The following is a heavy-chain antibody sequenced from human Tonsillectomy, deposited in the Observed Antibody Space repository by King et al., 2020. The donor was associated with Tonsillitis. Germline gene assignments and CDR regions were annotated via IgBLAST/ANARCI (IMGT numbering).Heavy chain of an antibody. D-gene: IGHD3-10*01. CDR2: VAVGSGHT. J-gene: IGHJ6*02. CDR3: AGGTTGELNYYYYGMDV. CDR1: TIAFSTSA. V-gene: IGHV1-58*01. Sequence: QLVESGPEVKKPGTSVKVSCKSSTIAFSTSAVQWVRQARGQRLEWIGWVAVGSGHTSYAQNFQERVNITRDMSTTTAYMELSSLKPEDTAVYYCAGGTTGELNYYYYGMDVWGQGTTVTVSS.